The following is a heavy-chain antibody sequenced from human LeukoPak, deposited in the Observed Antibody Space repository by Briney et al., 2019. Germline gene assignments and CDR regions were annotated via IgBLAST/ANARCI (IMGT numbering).Heavy chain of an antibody. CDR3: ATDHPQHTIFGVVDAFDI. D-gene: IGHD3-3*01. V-gene: IGHV1-2*02. Sequence: GASVKVSCKASGYTFTGYYMHWVRQAPGQGLEWMGWINPNSGGTNYAEKFQGRVTMTRDTSISTAYMELSRLRSEDTAVYYCATDHPQHTIFGVVDAFDIWGQGTMVTVSS. J-gene: IGHJ3*02. CDR2: INPNSGGT. CDR1: GYTFTGYY.